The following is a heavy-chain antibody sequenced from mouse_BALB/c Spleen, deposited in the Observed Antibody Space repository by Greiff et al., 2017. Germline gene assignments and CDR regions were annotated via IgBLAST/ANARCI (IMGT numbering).Heavy chain of an antibody. J-gene: IGHJ2*01. CDR3: ARQDGSSRYFDY. CDR2: ISSGGSYT. Sequence: DVHLVESGGDLVKPGGSLKLSCAASGFTFSSYGMSWVRQTPDKRLEWVATISSGGSYTYYPDSVKGRFTISRDNAKNTLYLQMSSLKSEDTAMYYCARQDGSSRYFDYWGQGTTLTVSS. CDR1: GFTFSSYG. D-gene: IGHD1-1*01. V-gene: IGHV5-6*01.